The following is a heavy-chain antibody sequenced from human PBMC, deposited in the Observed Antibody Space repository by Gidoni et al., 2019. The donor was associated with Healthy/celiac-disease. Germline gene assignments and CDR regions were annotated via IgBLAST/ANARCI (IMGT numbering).Heavy chain of an antibody. CDR1: GGSISSGSYY. D-gene: IGHD3-10*01. CDR3: AREEMGRFGEPEIFDP. CDR2: IYTSGST. V-gene: IGHV4-61*02. Sequence: QVQLQESGPGLVKPSQTLSLTCTVSGGSISSGSYYWSWIRQPAGKGLEWIGRIYTSGSTNYNPSLKSRVTMSVDTSKNQFSLKLSSVTAADTAVYYCAREEMGRFGEPEIFDPWGQGTLVTVSS. J-gene: IGHJ5*02.